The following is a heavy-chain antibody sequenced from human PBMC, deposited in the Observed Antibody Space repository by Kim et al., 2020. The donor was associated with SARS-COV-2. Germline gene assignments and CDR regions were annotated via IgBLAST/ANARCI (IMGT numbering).Heavy chain of an antibody. CDR3: AKGFGDSYYYGMDV. V-gene: IGHV3-20*01. D-gene: IGHD3-10*01. J-gene: IGHJ6*02. Sequence: AASVRGLFTISRDNAKTALYLQMSSLRAEDTALYHCAKGFGDSYYYGMDVWGQGTTVTVSS.